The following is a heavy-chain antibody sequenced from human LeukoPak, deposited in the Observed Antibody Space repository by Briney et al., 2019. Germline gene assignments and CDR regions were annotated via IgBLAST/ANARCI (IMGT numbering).Heavy chain of an antibody. CDR3: ASRGYSGYDAYYYGMDV. J-gene: IGHJ6*04. CDR1: GGTFSSYA. V-gene: IGHV1-69*06. Sequence: SVKVSCKASGGTFSSYAVIWVRQAPGQGLEWMGGIIPIFATANYAQKFQGRVTITADKSTSTAYMELSSLRSEDTAVYYCASRGYSGYDAYYYGMDVWGKGTTVTVSS. CDR2: IIPIFATA. D-gene: IGHD5-12*01.